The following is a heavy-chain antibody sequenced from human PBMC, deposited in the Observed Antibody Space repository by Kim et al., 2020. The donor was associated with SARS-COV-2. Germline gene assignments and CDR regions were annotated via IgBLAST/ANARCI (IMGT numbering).Heavy chain of an antibody. V-gene: IGHV3-30*02. CDR3: AKSGSGWFTPGDY. Sequence: ADSVKGRFTSSRDNSKNTLYRQMNSLRAEDTAVYYCAKSGSGWFTPGDYWGQGTLVTVSS. D-gene: IGHD6-19*01. J-gene: IGHJ4*02.